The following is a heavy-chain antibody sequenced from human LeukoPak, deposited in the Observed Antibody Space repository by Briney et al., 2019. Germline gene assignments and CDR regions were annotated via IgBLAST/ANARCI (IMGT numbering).Heavy chain of an antibody. CDR1: GFTFSGFW. Sequence: WGVVTLSCVGCGFTFSGFWVMWVRQTPGKDLEWVANINHSGSEKYYVDSVTGRFTISRDNANTSLYLQMNRLRDADAAIYYCARSIGGFDLWGQGILVTVSS. J-gene: IGHJ4*02. CDR3: ARSIGGFDL. CDR2: INHSGSEK. V-gene: IGHV3-7*01.